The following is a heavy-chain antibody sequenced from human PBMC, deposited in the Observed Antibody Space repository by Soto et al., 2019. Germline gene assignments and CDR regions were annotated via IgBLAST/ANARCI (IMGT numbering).Heavy chain of an antibody. Sequence: ASVKVSCKASGYTFTTYAMHCVRQAPGQRLEWMGWINAGNGNTKYSQNFQGRVTITRDTSASTAYMELSSLRSEDTAVYYCASRGGSRGYLVYWGQGTLVTVSS. J-gene: IGHJ4*02. CDR2: INAGNGNT. CDR1: GYTFTTYA. V-gene: IGHV1-3*01. D-gene: IGHD3-22*01. CDR3: ASRGGSRGYLVY.